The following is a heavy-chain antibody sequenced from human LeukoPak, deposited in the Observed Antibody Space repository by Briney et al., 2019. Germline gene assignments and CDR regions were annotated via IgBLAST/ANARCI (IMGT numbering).Heavy chain of an antibody. CDR3: ARDGGYSYGYRFDP. CDR2: IYYSGST. V-gene: IGHV4-59*01. J-gene: IGHJ5*02. CDR1: GGSISSYY. D-gene: IGHD5-18*01. Sequence: SETLSLTCTVSGGSISSYYWSWIRQPPGKGLEWIGYIYYSGSTNYNPSLKSRVTISVDTSKNQFSLKLSSVTAADTAVYYCARDGGYSYGYRFDPWGQGTLVTVSS.